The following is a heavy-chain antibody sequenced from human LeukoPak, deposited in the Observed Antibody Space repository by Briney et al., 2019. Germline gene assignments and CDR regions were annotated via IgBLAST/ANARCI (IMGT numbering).Heavy chain of an antibody. CDR3: VRFSCVSDYHSNWYFDI. CDR2: IHYSGST. D-gene: IGHD2-21*02. V-gene: IGHV4-59*01. Sequence: TETLSLTCSVSGGSIRNYYWSWIRQPPGKGLEYIGYIHYSGSTNYSPSLKSRVAISVDTSKNQFSLRLSSVTAADTAVYYCVRFSCVSDYHSNWYFDIWGRGTLVTVSS. J-gene: IGHJ2*01. CDR1: GGSIRNYY.